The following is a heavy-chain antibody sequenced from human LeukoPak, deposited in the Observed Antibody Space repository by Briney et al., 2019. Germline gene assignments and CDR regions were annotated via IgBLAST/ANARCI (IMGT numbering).Heavy chain of an antibody. Sequence: PGGSLRLSCAASGFTFDDYAMHWVRQAPGKGLEWVSGISWNSGSIGYADSVKGRFTISRDDAKNSLYLQMNSLRAEDTALYYCAKDMVEFGIDWYFDLWGRGTLVTVSS. CDR1: GFTFDDYA. CDR2: ISWNSGSI. D-gene: IGHD3-10*01. V-gene: IGHV3-9*01. CDR3: AKDMVEFGIDWYFDL. J-gene: IGHJ2*01.